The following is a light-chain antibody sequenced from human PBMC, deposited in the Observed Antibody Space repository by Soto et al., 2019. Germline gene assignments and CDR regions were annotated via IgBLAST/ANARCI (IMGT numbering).Light chain of an antibody. Sequence: QSVLTQPASVSGSPGQSITIFCTGTSSDIGRYNYVSWYQQYPGKAPNLMIYEVSNRPSGVSNRFSGSKSGNTASLTISGLQAEDEADYYCNSYSSSSTLYVFGTGTKVTVL. CDR1: SSDIGRYNY. CDR2: EVS. CDR3: NSYSSSSTLYV. J-gene: IGLJ1*01. V-gene: IGLV2-14*01.